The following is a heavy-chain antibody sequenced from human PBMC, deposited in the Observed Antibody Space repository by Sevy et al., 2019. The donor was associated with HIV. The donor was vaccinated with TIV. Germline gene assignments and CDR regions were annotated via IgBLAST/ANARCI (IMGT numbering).Heavy chain of an antibody. D-gene: IGHD5-18*01. CDR3: ARDFVDTAMVTCFDY. J-gene: IGHJ4*02. CDR2: ISSSSSNI. CDR1: GFTFSSYS. Sequence: GGSLRLSCAASGFTFSSYSMNWVRQAPGKGLEWVSYISSSSSNIYYADSVKGRFTISRDNAKNSLYLQMNSLRDEDTAVYYCARDFVDTAMVTCFDYWGQGTLVTVSS. V-gene: IGHV3-48*02.